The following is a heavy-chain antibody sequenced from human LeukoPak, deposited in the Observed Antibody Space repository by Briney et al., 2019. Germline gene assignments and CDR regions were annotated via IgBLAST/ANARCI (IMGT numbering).Heavy chain of an antibody. Sequence: SETLSLTCTVSGGSISSGGYYWSWIRQHPGKGLEWIGYIYYSGSTYYNPSLKSRVTISVDTSKNQFSLKLSSVTAADTAAYYCASGYDFWSGYYNWGDYYGMDVWGQGTTVTVSS. V-gene: IGHV4-31*03. D-gene: IGHD3-3*01. CDR1: GGSISSGGYY. CDR2: IYYSGST. J-gene: IGHJ6*02. CDR3: ASGYDFWSGYYNWGDYYGMDV.